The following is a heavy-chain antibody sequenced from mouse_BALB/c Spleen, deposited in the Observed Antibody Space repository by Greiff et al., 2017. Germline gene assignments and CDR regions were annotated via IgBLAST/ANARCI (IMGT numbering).Heavy chain of an antibody. J-gene: IGHJ2*01. CDR2: INPNNGGT. Sequence: EVQLQQSGPELEKPGASVKISCKASGYSFTGYNMNWVKQSNGKSLEWIGGINPNNGGTSYNQKFKGKATLTVDKSSSTAYMELRSLTSEDSAVYYCARGRGDLYYFDYWGQGTTLTVSS. CDR3: ARGRGDLYYFDY. D-gene: IGHD3-3*01. V-gene: IGHV1-18*01. CDR1: GYSFTGYN.